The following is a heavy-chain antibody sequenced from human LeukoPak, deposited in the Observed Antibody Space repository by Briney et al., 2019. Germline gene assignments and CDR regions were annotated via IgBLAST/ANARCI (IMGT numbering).Heavy chain of an antibody. J-gene: IGHJ4*02. V-gene: IGHV1-18*01. Sequence: GASVKVSCKASGYTFTSYGISWVRQAPGQGLEWMGWISAYNGNTNYAQKLQGRVTMTTDTSTSTAYMELRSLRSDDTAVYYCARGVNSGSYYRVRYYFDYWGQGTLVTVSS. CDR2: ISAYNGNT. CDR1: GYTFTSYG. CDR3: ARGVNSGSYYRVRYYFDY. D-gene: IGHD1-26*01.